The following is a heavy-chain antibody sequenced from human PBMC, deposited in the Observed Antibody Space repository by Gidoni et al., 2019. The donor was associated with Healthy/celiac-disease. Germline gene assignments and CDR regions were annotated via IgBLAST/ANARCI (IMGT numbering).Heavy chain of an antibody. V-gene: IGHV4-34*01. J-gene: IGHJ4*02. D-gene: IGHD3-10*01. CDR1: GGSFSGYY. Sequence: QVQLQQWGAGLLKPSETLSLTCAVYGGSFSGYYWRWIRQPPGKGLEWIGEINHSGSTNYNPTLKSRVTIAVDTSKSQFSLKLSSVTSADTAVYYCARATMVRDCIDYWGQGTLVTVSS. CDR3: ARATMVRDCIDY. CDR2: INHSGST.